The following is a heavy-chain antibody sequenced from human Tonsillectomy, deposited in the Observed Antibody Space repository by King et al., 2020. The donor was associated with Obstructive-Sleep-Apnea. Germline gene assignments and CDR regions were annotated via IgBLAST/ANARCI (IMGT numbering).Heavy chain of an antibody. D-gene: IGHD3-22*01. Sequence: VQLVESGGGVVQPGRSLRLSCAASGFTFSSYAMHWVRQAPGKGLEWVAVISYDGSNKYYADSVKGRFTISRDKSKNTLYLQMNSLRAEDTAVYYCARDYYDSSGYSDAFDIWGQGTMVTVSS. CDR1: GFTFSSYA. CDR2: ISYDGSNK. CDR3: ARDYYDSSGYSDAFDI. V-gene: IGHV3-30*04. J-gene: IGHJ3*02.